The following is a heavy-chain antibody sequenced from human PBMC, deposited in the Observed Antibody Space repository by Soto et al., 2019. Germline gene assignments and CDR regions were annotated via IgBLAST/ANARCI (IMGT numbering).Heavy chain of an antibody. CDR2: INSGSSII. CDR3: ARDAVITFSCRFDP. J-gene: IGHJ5*02. V-gene: IGHV3-48*01. CDR1: GFTFGSYS. D-gene: IGHD3-16*01. Sequence: GGSLRLSCAASGFTFGSYSMNWFRQAPGKGLEWVSYINSGSSIIYYADSVKGRFTISRDNAKNSLYLQMNSLRAEDTAVYYYARDAVITFSCRFDPWGQGTLVTVSS.